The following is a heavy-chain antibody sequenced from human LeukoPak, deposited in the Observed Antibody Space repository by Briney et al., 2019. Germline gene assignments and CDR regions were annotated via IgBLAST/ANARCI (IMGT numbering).Heavy chain of an antibody. V-gene: IGHV1-69*05. Sequence: GASVKVSCKASGGTFISYAISWVRQAPGQGLEWMGGIIPIFGTANYAQKFQGRVTITTDESTSTAYMELSSLRSENTAVYYCSIGRGSYYFYYWGQGTLVTVSS. CDR1: GGTFISYA. CDR3: SIGRGSYYFYY. J-gene: IGHJ4*02. D-gene: IGHD5-12*01. CDR2: IIPIFGTA.